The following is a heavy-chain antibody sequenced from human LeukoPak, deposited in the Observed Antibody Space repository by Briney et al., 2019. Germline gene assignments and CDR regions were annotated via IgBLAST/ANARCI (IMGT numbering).Heavy chain of an antibody. J-gene: IGHJ5*02. CDR1: GFTFSSYE. D-gene: IGHD6-6*01. CDR2: ISSSGSTI. V-gene: IGHV3-48*03. CDR3: AREASEGFDP. Sequence: SGGSLRLSCAASGFTFSSYEMNWVRQAPGKGLEWVSYISSSGSTIYYAHSVRGRFTISRDNAKNSLYLQMNSLRAEDTAVYYCAREASEGFDPWGRGTQVTVSS.